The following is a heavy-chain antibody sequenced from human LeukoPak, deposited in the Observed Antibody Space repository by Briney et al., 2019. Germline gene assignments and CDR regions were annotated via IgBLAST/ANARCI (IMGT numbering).Heavy chain of an antibody. CDR2: INPDSGGT. CDR1: GYTFTGYY. CDR3: ARELGGSYNWFDP. V-gene: IGHV1-2*06. Sequence: ASVKVSCKTSGYTFTGYYILWVRQAPGQGLEWMGRINPDSGGTNFARRFQGRVTLTRDTSISTAYMELSRLRSDDTAVYYCARELGGSYNWFDPWGQGTLVTVSS. J-gene: IGHJ5*02. D-gene: IGHD3-16*01.